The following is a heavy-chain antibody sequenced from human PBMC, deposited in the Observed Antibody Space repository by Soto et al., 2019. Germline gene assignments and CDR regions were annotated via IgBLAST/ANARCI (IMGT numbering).Heavy chain of an antibody. CDR2: VSSSGVDT. CDR3: AKHFEPFSGDYTSAIFDY. D-gene: IGHD4-17*01. V-gene: IGHV3-23*01. Sequence: EVQLLESGGGLVQPGGSLRLSCAASGFTFNSYAMNWVRQAPGKGLEWVSGVSSSGVDTLYADSVKGRFTISRDVSKNTLVPPRNSLSAKYTAVDYCAKHFEPFSGDYTSAIFDYWAQETLVTVS. J-gene: IGHJ4*02. CDR1: GFTFNSYA.